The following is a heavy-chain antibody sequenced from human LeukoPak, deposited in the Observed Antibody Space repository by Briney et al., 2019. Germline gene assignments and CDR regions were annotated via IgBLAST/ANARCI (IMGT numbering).Heavy chain of an antibody. CDR1: GGSVSSAGYY. J-gene: IGHJ3*02. CDR3: ARGSTLYYDILTGYYTPGPFDI. V-gene: IGHV4-61*08. Sequence: PSDTLSLTCTVSGGSVSSAGYYWSWIRQPPGKGLEFIGNIHYSGSTNYNPSLKSRVTISVDTSKNQFSLKLSSVTAADTAVYYCARGSTLYYDILTGYYTPGPFDIWGQGTMFTVSS. D-gene: IGHD3-9*01. CDR2: IHYSGST.